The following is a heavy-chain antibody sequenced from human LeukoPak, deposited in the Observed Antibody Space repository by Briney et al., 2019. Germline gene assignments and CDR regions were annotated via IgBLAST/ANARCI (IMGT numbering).Heavy chain of an antibody. CDR3: AKSPPPYYYDSSGYETVGGTLFDY. Sequence: GGSLRLSCAASGFTFSSYAMSWVRQAPGKGLEWVSAISGSGGSTCYADSVKGRFTISRDNSKNTLYLQMNSLRAEDTAVYYCAKSPPPYYYDSSGYETVGGTLFDYWGQGTLVTVSS. J-gene: IGHJ4*02. CDR1: GFTFSSYA. V-gene: IGHV3-23*01. D-gene: IGHD3-22*01. CDR2: ISGSGGST.